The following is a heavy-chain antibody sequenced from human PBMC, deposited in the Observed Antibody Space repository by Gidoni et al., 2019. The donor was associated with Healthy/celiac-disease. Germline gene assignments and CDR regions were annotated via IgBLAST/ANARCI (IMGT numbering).Heavy chain of an antibody. CDR1: GFTFSSYS. Sequence: EVQLVESGGGLVKPGGSLRLSCAASGFTFSSYSMNWVRQAPGKGLEWVSSISSSSSYIYYADSVKGRFTISRDNAKNSLYLQMNSLRAEDTAVYYCARGALGGTLGQADYWGQGTLVTVSS. D-gene: IGHD3-16*01. J-gene: IGHJ4*02. CDR2: ISSSSSYI. V-gene: IGHV3-21*01. CDR3: ARGALGGTLGQADY.